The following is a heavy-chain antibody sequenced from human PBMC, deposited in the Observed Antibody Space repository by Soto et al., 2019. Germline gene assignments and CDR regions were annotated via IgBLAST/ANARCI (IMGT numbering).Heavy chain of an antibody. CDR1: GGTFSSYA. CDR2: IIPIFGTA. J-gene: IGHJ6*02. V-gene: IGHV1-69*13. CDR3: ASGYSRSWSVRADYYYGMDV. D-gene: IGHD6-13*01. Sequence: SVKVSCKASGGTFSSYAIRWVRQAPGQGLEWIGGIIPIFGTANYAQKFQGRVTITADESTSTAYMELSSLRSEDTAVYYCASGYSRSWSVRADYYYGMDVWGQGTTVTVSS.